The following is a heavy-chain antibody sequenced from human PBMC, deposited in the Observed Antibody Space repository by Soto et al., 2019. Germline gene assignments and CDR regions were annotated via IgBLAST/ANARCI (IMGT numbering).Heavy chain of an antibody. J-gene: IGHJ4*02. D-gene: IGHD2-2*02. CDR2: INHSGST. CDR1: GGSFSGYY. V-gene: IGHV4-34*01. Sequence: SETLSLTCAVYGGSFSGYYWRWIRQPPRKGLEWIGEINHSGSTNYNPPLKSRVTISADTSKNQFSLKLSSVTAADTAVYYCATLRGEEGYCSSTSCYNSDCWGQGTLVTVSS. CDR3: ATLRGEEGYCSSTSCYNSDC.